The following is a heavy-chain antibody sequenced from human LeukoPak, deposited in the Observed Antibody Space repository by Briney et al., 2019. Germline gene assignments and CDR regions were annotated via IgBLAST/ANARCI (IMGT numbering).Heavy chain of an antibody. D-gene: IGHD3-22*01. Sequence: ASVKVSCKASGYTFTSYYMHWVRQAPGQGLEWMGIINPSGGSTNYAQKFQGRVTMTRDTSTSTVYMELSSLRSEDTAVYYCASAGGHGYYDSSGYRRDAFDIWGQGTMVTVSS. CDR2: INPSGGST. CDR1: GYTFTSYY. CDR3: ASAGGHGYYDSSGYRRDAFDI. J-gene: IGHJ3*02. V-gene: IGHV1-46*01.